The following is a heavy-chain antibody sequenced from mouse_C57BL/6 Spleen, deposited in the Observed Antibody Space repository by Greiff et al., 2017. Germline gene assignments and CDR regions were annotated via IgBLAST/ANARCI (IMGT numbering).Heavy chain of an antibody. J-gene: IGHJ1*03. CDR2: INPSNGGT. Sequence: QVQLQQPGTELVKPGASVKLSCKASGYTFTSYWMHWVKQRPGQGLEWIGNINPSNGGTNYNEKFKSKATLTVDKSSSTAYMQLSSLTSEDSAVYYCARGGVTGTDHWYFDVWGTGTTVTVSS. CDR3: ARGGVTGTDHWYFDV. D-gene: IGHD4-1*01. V-gene: IGHV1-53*01. CDR1: GYTFTSYW.